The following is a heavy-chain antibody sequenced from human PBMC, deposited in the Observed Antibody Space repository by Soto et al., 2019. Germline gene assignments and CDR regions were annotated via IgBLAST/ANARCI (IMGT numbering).Heavy chain of an antibody. Sequence: PSETLSLTCTVSVGSINSYYWSWIRQTAGKGLEWIGRVYTTGSTYYNPSLKSRVTISVDTSKNQFSLKLSSVTAADTAVYYCASSPSYYYDSSGYVSYYFDYWGQGTLVTVSS. V-gene: IGHV4-4*07. CDR2: VYTTGST. D-gene: IGHD3-22*01. CDR1: VGSINSYY. J-gene: IGHJ4*02. CDR3: ASSPSYYYDSSGYVSYYFDY.